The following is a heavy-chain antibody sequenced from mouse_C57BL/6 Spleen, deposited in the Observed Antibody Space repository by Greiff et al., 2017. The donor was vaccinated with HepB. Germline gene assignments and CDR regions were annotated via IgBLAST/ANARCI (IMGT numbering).Heavy chain of an antibody. CDR3: ARNSDYEGVDY. D-gene: IGHD1-1*01. J-gene: IGHJ4*01. V-gene: IGHV1-80*01. Sequence: VQLQQSGAELVKPGASVKISCKASGYAFSSYWMNWVKQRPGKGLEWIGQIYPGDGDTNYNGKFKGKATLTADKSSSTAYMQLSSLTSEDSAVYCCARNSDYEGVDYWGQGTSVTVSS. CDR2: IYPGDGDT. CDR1: GYAFSSYW.